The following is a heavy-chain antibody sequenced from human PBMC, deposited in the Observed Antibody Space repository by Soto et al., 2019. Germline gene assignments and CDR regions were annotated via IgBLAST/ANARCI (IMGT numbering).Heavy chain of an antibody. V-gene: IGHV3-23*01. CDR2: ISGSGGST. CDR3: AAGIVVVPAACAFDF. D-gene: IGHD2-2*01. Sequence: EVQLLESGGGLVQPGGSLRLSCAASGFTFSSYAMSWVRQAPGKGLEWVSAISGSGGSTYYADSVKGRFTISRDNSKNTVLLPIKSLGAEDTGVYYCAAGIVVVPAACAFDFWGQGTLVTVSS. CDR1: GFTFSSYA. J-gene: IGHJ4*02.